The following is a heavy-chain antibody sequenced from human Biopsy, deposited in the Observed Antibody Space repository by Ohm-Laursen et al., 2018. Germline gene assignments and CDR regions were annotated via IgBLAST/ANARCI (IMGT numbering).Heavy chain of an antibody. V-gene: IGHV1-2*06. J-gene: IGHJ5*02. Sequence: ASVKVSCKTTGYTFTDDQIHWVREAPGQGLEWMGLVNPKKGDTSYAQKFQGRVTMTSDVSVATAYMELTGLTSDDTAVYFCSREQHYYSAWGQGTLVTVSS. CDR1: GYTFTDDQ. CDR3: SREQHYYSA. CDR2: VNPKKGDT. D-gene: IGHD2-21*02.